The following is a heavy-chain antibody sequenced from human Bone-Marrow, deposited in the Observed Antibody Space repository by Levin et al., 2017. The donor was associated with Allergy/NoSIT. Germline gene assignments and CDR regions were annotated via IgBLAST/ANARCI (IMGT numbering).Heavy chain of an antibody. CDR1: GFAFSKAW. V-gene: IGHV3-15*07. J-gene: IGHJ6*02. D-gene: IGHD6-13*01. Sequence: GGSLRLSCAASGFAFSKAWMNWVRQAPGKGLEWVGRISISVDGGTTDYAAPVRGRFTISRDDSKNTLYLQMNSLKTEDTAVYYCSSWYFTYGVDVWGQGTPVTVSS. CDR2: ISISVDGGTT. CDR3: SSWYFTYGVDV.